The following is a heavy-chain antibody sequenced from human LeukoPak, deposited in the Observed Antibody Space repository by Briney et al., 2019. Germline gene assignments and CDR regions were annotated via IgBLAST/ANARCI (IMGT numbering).Heavy chain of an antibody. Sequence: GESLKISCKGSGYSFATYWIGWARQKPGKGLEWMGIIFPGDSDTRYSPSLQGQVTISADKSITTAYLQWSSLKASDTAKYFCARQAGLGYYFDYWGQGTLVTVSS. CDR1: GYSFATYW. V-gene: IGHV5-51*01. CDR3: ARQAGLGYYFDY. CDR2: IFPGDSDT. J-gene: IGHJ4*02. D-gene: IGHD3-16*01.